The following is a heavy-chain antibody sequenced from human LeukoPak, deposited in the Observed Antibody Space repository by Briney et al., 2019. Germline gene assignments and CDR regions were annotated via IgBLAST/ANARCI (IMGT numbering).Heavy chain of an antibody. V-gene: IGHV4-4*07. Sequence: SETLSLTCTVSGDSITSYYWSWIRQPAGKGLEWFGRISITDGTSYTPSLQSRVTMSVDASKNQFSLKLSSVTAADTAVYYCSHSGYDSRQVYLDYWGQGTLVTVSS. J-gene: IGHJ4*02. CDR1: GDSITSYY. CDR2: ISITDGT. D-gene: IGHD5-12*01. CDR3: SHSGYDSRQVYLDY.